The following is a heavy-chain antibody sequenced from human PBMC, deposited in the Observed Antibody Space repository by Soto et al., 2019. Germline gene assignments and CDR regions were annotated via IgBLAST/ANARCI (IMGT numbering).Heavy chain of an antibody. CDR1: GGSISSGEFY. CDR2: IYYSGST. V-gene: IGHV4-30-4*01. J-gene: IGHJ5*02. CDR3: VRVVYASGHDLRWFYP. D-gene: IGHD3-10*01. Sequence: QVQLQESGPGLVKPSQTLSLTCTVSGGSISSGEFYWSWIRQPPGKGLEWIGYIYYSGSTYYNPSLLSRLIRSVDTHKSQFSLQRNSVTATDTAVSYYVRVVYASGHDLRWFYPWGQGTLVTVS.